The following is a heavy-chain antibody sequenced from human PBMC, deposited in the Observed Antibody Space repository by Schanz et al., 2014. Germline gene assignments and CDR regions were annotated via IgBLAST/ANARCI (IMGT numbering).Heavy chain of an antibody. D-gene: IGHD3-3*01. CDR3: VRDSFFAFDY. Sequence: EVQLVQSGGGLVQPGGSLRLSCLASGFAFSSYGMNWVRQAPGKGLEWVSYVSRSTPDIYYADSVKGRFTMSRDNAKNSVFLQMNSLRAEDTAVYYCVRDSFFAFDYWGQGTLVTVSS. V-gene: IGHV3-48*01. CDR2: VSRSTPDI. J-gene: IGHJ4*02. CDR1: GFAFSSYG.